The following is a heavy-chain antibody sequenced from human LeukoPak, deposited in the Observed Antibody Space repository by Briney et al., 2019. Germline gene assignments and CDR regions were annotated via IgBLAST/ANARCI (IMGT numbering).Heavy chain of an antibody. CDR1: GGTFSSYA. Sequence: VKVSRKASGGTFSSYAISGVRQAPGQGLEWMGGIIPIFGTANYAQKFQGRVTITTDESTSTANMELSSPRSEDTAVYYCARNPLGYCSSTSCYQPYYFDYWGQGTLVTVSS. V-gene: IGHV1-69*13. CDR2: IIPIFGTA. D-gene: IGHD2-2*01. CDR3: ARNPLGYCSSTSCYQPYYFDY. J-gene: IGHJ4*02.